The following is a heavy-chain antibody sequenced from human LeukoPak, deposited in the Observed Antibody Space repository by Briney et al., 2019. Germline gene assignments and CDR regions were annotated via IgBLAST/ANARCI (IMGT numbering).Heavy chain of an antibody. V-gene: IGHV4-59*01. D-gene: IGHD6-6*01. CDR3: ARDSSSSPPYYYYGMDV. Sequence: PSETLSLTCTVSGGSISSYYWSWIRQPPGKGLEWIGYIYYSGSTNYNPSLKSRVTISADTSKNQFSLKLSSVTAADTAVYYCARDSSSSPPYYYYGMDVWGQGTTVTVSS. J-gene: IGHJ6*02. CDR2: IYYSGST. CDR1: GGSISSYY.